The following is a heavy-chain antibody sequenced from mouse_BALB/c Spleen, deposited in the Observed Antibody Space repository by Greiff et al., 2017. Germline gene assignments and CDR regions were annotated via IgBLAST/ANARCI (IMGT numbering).Heavy chain of an antibody. CDR2: ILPGSGST. D-gene: IGHD1-2*01. CDR1: GYTFSSYW. CDR3: ARRKSPIHYYGYWYFDV. J-gene: IGHJ1*01. V-gene: IGHV1-9*01. Sequence: QVQLQQSGAELMKPGASVKISCKATGYTFSSYWIEWVKQRPGHGLEWIGEILPGSGSTNYNEKFKGKATFTADTSSNTAYMQLSSLTSEDSAVYYCARRKSPIHYYGYWYFDVWGAGTTVTVSS.